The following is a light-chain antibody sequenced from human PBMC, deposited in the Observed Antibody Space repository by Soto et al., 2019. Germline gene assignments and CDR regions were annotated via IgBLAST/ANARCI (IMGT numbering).Light chain of an antibody. Sequence: SYYLTQPPSVSVAPVQTAKITCGENNIGSKSLHWYQQKPGQAPVLVVYDDRDRPSGIPERFSGSNSGNTATLTIRRVEAGDEADYYCQAWDSNSXHYVFGTGTKV. CDR1: NIGSKS. CDR2: DDR. CDR3: QAWDSNSXHYV. J-gene: IGLJ1*01. V-gene: IGLV3-21*02.